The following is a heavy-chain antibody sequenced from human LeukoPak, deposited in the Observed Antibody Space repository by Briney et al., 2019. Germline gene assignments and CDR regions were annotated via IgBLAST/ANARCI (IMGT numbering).Heavy chain of an antibody. V-gene: IGHV4-38-2*02. J-gene: IGHJ4*02. CDR2: IYHSGRT. CDR1: GYSISSGYY. Sequence: PSETLSLTCTVSGYSISSGYYWGWIRQPPGKGLEWIGSIYHSGRTYYNPSLKSRVTISVDTSKNQFSLKLSSVTAADTAVYYCARDLSGSYYYDYWGQGTLVTVSS. D-gene: IGHD1-26*01. CDR3: ARDLSGSYYYDY.